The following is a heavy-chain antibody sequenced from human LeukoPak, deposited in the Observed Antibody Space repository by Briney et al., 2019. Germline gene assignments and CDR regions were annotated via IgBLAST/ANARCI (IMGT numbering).Heavy chain of an antibody. CDR3: AREGAVGYATFDY. Sequence: GGSLRLSCAASGFVVNSNYMNWVRQAPGKGLEWVSVIYAGGNAYYADSVKGRFTISRDDSKNTVYLQMNSLRAEDTAVYYCAREGAVGYATFDYWGQGTLVTVSS. V-gene: IGHV3-53*01. J-gene: IGHJ4*02. CDR1: GFVVNSNY. CDR2: IYAGGNA. D-gene: IGHD5-12*01.